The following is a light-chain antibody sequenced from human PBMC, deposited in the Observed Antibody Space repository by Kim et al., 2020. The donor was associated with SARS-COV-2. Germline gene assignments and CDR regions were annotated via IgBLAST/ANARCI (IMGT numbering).Light chain of an antibody. J-gene: IGKJ4*01. V-gene: IGKV3-15*01. CDR3: QQYNNWFT. CDR1: QSVSSN. Sequence: EIVMTQSPATLSVSPGERATLSCRASQSVSSNLAWYQQKRGQAPRLIMYGASTRATGIPARFSGSGSGTEFTLTISSLQSEDSAVYYCQQYNNWFTFGGGTKVDIK. CDR2: GAS.